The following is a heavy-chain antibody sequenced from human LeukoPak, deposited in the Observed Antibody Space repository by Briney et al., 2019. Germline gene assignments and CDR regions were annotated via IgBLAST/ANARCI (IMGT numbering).Heavy chain of an antibody. CDR2: IIPIFGSS. J-gene: IGHJ5*02. CDR1: GGTFNNYA. CDR3: ARVTHTELSTWFDP. Sequence: ASVTVSCKASGGTFNNYAINWVRQAPGQGLEWMGGIIPIFGSSNCAQKFQGRVTITADNSTTTAYMELSSLRSEDTAVYYCARVTHTELSTWFDPWGQGTLVTVSS. D-gene: IGHD5-18*01. V-gene: IGHV1-69*06.